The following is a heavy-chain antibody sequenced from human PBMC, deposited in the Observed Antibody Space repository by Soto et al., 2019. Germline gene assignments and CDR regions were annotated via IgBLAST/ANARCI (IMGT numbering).Heavy chain of an antibody. CDR3: ARTSRRLAFDY. CDR1: GFTFSSYA. D-gene: IGHD6-19*01. J-gene: IGHJ4*02. Sequence: GGSLRLSCAASGFTFSSYAMHWVRQAPGKGLEWVAVISYDGSNKYYADSVKGRFTISRDNSKNTLYLQMNSLRAEDTAVYYCARTSRRLAFDYWGQGTLVTVSS. CDR2: ISYDGSNK. V-gene: IGHV3-30-3*01.